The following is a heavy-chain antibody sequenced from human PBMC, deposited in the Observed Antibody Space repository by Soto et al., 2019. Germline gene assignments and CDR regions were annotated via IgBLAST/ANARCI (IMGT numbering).Heavy chain of an antibody. CDR2: IIPIFGTA. D-gene: IGHD2-2*01. V-gene: IGHV1-69*13. J-gene: IGHJ6*02. CDR1: GGTFSSYA. Sequence: GASVKVSCKASGGTFSSYAISWVRQAPGQGLEWMGGIIPIFGTANYAQKFQGRVTITADESTSTAYMELSSLRSEDTAVYYCARILKYCSSTSCYQDFYYYGMDVWGQGTTVTVS. CDR3: ARILKYCSSTSCYQDFYYYGMDV.